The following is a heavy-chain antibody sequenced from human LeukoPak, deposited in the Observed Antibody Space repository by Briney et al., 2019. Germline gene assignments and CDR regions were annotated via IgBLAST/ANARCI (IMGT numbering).Heavy chain of an antibody. CDR3: ARAYYYDSSGRWYYFDY. Sequence: PGGSLRLSCAASGFTFDDYGMSWVRQAPGKGLEWVSGINWNGGSTGYADSVKGRFTISRDNAKNSLYLQMNSLRAEDTALYYCARAYYYDSSGRWYYFDYWGQGTLVTVSS. CDR1: GFTFDDYG. V-gene: IGHV3-20*04. J-gene: IGHJ4*02. CDR2: INWNGGST. D-gene: IGHD3-22*01.